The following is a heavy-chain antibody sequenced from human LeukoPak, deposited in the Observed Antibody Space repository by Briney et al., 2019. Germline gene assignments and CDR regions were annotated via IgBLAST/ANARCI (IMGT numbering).Heavy chain of an antibody. J-gene: IGHJ4*02. V-gene: IGHV3-23*01. Sequence: PGGSLRLSCAASGFTFSSYAMSWVRQAPGKGLEWVSAISGSGGSTYYADSVKGRFTISRDTSKNTLFLQLNSLRAEDTAIYYCARGCSISCYSTFNYWGQGTLVTVSS. CDR2: ISGSGGST. CDR1: GFTFSSYA. CDR3: ARGCSISCYSTFNY. D-gene: IGHD2-2*01.